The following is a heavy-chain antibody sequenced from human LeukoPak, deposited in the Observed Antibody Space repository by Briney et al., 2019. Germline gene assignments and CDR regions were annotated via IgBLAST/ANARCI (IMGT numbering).Heavy chain of an antibody. J-gene: IGHJ6*02. V-gene: IGHV1-46*01. CDR1: GYTFTNYY. D-gene: IGHD4-17*01. Sequence: ASVKVSCKASGYTFTNYYLHWVRQAPGHGLEWMAIINPSDGGTYYEQKLQGRVTVTRDTSTSTVYMELSSLRSEDTAVYYCARDTRTMTAVTRGQHYYYGLDVWGQGTTVTVTS. CDR3: ARDTRTMTAVTRGQHYYYGLDV. CDR2: INPSDGGT.